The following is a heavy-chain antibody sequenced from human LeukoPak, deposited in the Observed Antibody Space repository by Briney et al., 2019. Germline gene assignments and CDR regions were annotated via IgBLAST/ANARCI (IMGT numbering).Heavy chain of an antibody. CDR1: GCTFSSYS. D-gene: IGHD2-2*01. V-gene: IGHV3-48*01. Sequence: GGSLRLSCAASGCTFSSYSMNWVRQAPGKGLEWVSYISSSSSTIYYADSVKGRFTISRDNAKNSLYLQMNSLRAEDTAVYYCARSLYPPYYYYMDVWGKGTTVTVSS. CDR3: ARSLYPPYYYYMDV. J-gene: IGHJ6*03. CDR2: ISSSSSTI.